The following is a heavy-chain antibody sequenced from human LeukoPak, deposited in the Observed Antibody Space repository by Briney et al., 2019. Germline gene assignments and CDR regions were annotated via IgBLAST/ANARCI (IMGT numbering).Heavy chain of an antibody. V-gene: IGHV4-39*01. CDR1: GGSFSSDGHY. J-gene: IGHJ4*02. D-gene: IGHD5-12*01. CDR3: ARYPYSYHRVSQAFDY. Sequence: SETLSLTCSVSGGSFSSDGHYWGWIRQPPGKGLEWIGSMHYSGITYYNPSLTSRLTLSVDTTKNQFSLRLSSVTAADTAVYYCARYPYSYHRVSQAFDYWGQGTVDPVFS. CDR2: MHYSGIT.